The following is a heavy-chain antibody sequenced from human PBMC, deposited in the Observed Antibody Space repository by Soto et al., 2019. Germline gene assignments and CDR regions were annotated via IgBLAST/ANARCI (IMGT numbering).Heavy chain of an antibody. Sequence: QVQLVESGGGVVQPGRSLRLSCAASGFAFSSYAMHWVRQAPGKGLEWVAVISYDENNKYYGDSVKGRFTISRDNSKSPCLLQWHSRSPEHRAFSYCGGKPPLAHRVSREYSNHWSKGTLVTFPS. CDR3: GGKPPLAHRVSREYSNH. D-gene: IGHD3-16*01. CDR1: GFAFSSYA. V-gene: IGHV3-30-3*01. J-gene: IGHJ1*01. CDR2: ISYDENNK.